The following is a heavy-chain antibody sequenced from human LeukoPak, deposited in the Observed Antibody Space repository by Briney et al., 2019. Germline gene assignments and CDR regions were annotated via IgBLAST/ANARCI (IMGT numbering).Heavy chain of an antibody. V-gene: IGHV3-23*01. CDR1: GFTFSSYA. J-gene: IGHJ4*02. D-gene: IGHD1-26*01. CDR3: AKDHGSGSQSG. Sequence: GGSLRLSCATSGFTFSSYAMNWVRQAPGKGLEWASGIGASGTYYADSVKGRFTITRDNSKNTLYLQMNSLRAEDTAVYYCAKDHGSGSQSGWGQGTRVTVSA. CDR2: IGASGT.